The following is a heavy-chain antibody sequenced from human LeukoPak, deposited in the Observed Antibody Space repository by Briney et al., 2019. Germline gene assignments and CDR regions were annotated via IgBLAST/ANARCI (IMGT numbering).Heavy chain of an antibody. D-gene: IGHD5-12*01. CDR2: ITRGGTTI. J-gene: IGHJ2*01. Sequence: GGSLRLPCAASGFTFSNYNINWVRQAPGKGLEWVSYITRGGTTIYYADSVKGRFTISRDNAKNSLYLQMNSLRAENTAVYYCARDLGGYDRYWYFDLWGRGTLVTVSS. CDR1: GFTFSNYN. CDR3: ARDLGGYDRYWYFDL. V-gene: IGHV3-48*01.